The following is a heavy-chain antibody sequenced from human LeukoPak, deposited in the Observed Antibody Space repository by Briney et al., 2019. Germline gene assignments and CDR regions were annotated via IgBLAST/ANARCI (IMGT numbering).Heavy chain of an antibody. D-gene: IGHD5-18*01. Sequence: GRSLRLSCAASGFTFSSYGMHWVRQAPGKGLEWVAVIWYDGSNKYYADSVKGRFTISRDNSKNTLYLQMNSLRAEGTAVYYCARDPYSYGYFDYWGQGTLVTVSP. CDR1: GFTFSSYG. J-gene: IGHJ4*02. V-gene: IGHV3-33*01. CDR2: IWYDGSNK. CDR3: ARDPYSYGYFDY.